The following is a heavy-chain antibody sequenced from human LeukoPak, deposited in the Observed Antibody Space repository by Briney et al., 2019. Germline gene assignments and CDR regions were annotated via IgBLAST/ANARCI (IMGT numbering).Heavy chain of an antibody. CDR2: ISGSGDTI. CDR1: GFTFSSYA. J-gene: IGHJ4*02. CDR3: AKVQEMSTILPPFHY. D-gene: IGHD5-24*01. Sequence: GGSLRLSCAASGFTFSSYAMSWVRQAPGEGLQWVSAISGSGDTIYYADSVKGRFTISRDNSKNTLYLQMNSLRAEDTAVYYCAKVQEMSTILPPFHYWGQGTLVTVSS. V-gene: IGHV3-23*01.